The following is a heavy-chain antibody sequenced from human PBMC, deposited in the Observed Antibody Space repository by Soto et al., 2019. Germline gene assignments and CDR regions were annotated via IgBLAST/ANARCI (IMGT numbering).Heavy chain of an antibody. V-gene: IGHV1-46*01. CDR3: ARVPPEHGSGSYYIDY. Sequence: EASVKVSCKASGYTFTSYYMHWVRQAPGQGLEWMGIINPSGGSTSYAQKFQGRVTMTRDTSTSTVYMELSSLRSEDTAVYYCARVPPEHGSGSYYIDYWGQGTLVTVSS. CDR1: GYTFTSYY. CDR2: INPSGGST. D-gene: IGHD3-10*01. J-gene: IGHJ4*02.